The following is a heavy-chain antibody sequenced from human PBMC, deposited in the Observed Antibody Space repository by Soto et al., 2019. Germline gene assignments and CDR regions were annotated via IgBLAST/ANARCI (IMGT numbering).Heavy chain of an antibody. J-gene: IGHJ3*02. D-gene: IGHD2-15*01. Sequence: PGGSLRLSCAASGFTFSSYAMHWVRQAPGKGLEWVAVISYDGSNKYYADSVKGRFTISRDNSKNTLYLQMNSLRAEDTAVYYCASLCSGGSCYDAFDIWGQGTMVTVSS. CDR2: ISYDGSNK. CDR3: ASLCSGGSCYDAFDI. CDR1: GFTFSSYA. V-gene: IGHV3-30-3*01.